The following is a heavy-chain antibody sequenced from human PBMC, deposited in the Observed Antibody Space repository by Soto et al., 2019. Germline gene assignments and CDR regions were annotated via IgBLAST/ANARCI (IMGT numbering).Heavy chain of an antibody. D-gene: IGHD3-3*01. J-gene: IGHJ3*02. V-gene: IGHV1-2*02. Sequence: QLHLVQSGAVVKKPGASVTASCSASGYPVTAYYMHWVRQAPGRGLEWMGGINPATGAAKYTQTFQGRVTMTRDTSTSTVFMELSGLTSEDTAVFYCARGGGVGVAGSAAFDMWGQGTLVTVSS. CDR3: ARGGGVGVAGSAAFDM. CDR1: GYPVTAYY. CDR2: INPATGAA.